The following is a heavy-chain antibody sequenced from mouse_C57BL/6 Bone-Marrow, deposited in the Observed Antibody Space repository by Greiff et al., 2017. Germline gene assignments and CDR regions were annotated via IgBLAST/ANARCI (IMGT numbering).Heavy chain of an antibody. D-gene: IGHD1-1*01. J-gene: IGHJ2*01. CDR3: ARWGLDYYGSSYREYFDY. V-gene: IGHV1-53*01. Sequence: QVQLQQPGTELVKPVASVKLSCKASGYTFTSYFIHFVKQRPGQGLEWIVNINPSNVGTNYNEKFKSKATLTVDKSSSTAYMPISSLTSEDSAVYYCARWGLDYYGSSYREYFDYWGQGTTLTVSS. CDR1: GYTFTSYF. CDR2: INPSNVGT.